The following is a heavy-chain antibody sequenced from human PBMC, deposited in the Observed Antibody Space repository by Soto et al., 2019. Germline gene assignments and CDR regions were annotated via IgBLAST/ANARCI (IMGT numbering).Heavy chain of an antibody. CDR2: IIPIIGTA. CDR1: GGTFSSYG. CDR3: ARPTYYDFWSGYQTGYYYYGMDV. J-gene: IGHJ6*02. D-gene: IGHD3-3*01. V-gene: IGHV1-69*12. Sequence: QVQLVQSGAEVKKPGSSVKVSCKASGGTFSSYGISWVRQAPGQGLEWMGGIIPIIGTANYAQKYQGRVTITADESTSTAYMELSSLRCEDTAVYYCARPTYYDFWSGYQTGYYYYGMDVWGPGTTVTVSS.